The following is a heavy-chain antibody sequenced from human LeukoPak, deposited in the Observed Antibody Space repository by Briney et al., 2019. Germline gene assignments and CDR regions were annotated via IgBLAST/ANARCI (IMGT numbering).Heavy chain of an antibody. J-gene: IGHJ4*02. CDR1: GYTFTGYY. CDR2: INPNSGGT. CDR3: ARPMVRGVIRGNSDY. Sequence: ASVKVSCKASGYTFTGYYMHWVRQAPGQGLEWMGWINPNSGGTNYAQKFQGRVTMTRDTSISTAYMELSRLRSDDTAVYYCARPMVRGVIRGNSDYWGQGTLVTVSS. V-gene: IGHV1-2*02. D-gene: IGHD3-10*01.